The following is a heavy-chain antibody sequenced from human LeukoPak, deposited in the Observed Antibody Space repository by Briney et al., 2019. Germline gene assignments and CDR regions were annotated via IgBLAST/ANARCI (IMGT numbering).Heavy chain of an antibody. CDR3: AREPFSTDWKVNTNALDL. Sequence: GGSLRLTCAASGVKLNNYGMSWVRQAPGKGLEWVSLISSSGSYIFHADSVKGRSTISRDNTKDSVSLKMNSLKAEDTGVYFCAREPFSTDWKVNTNALDLWGQGTMVIVSS. CDR1: GVKLNNYG. V-gene: IGHV3-21*01. D-gene: IGHD2-2*01. J-gene: IGHJ3*01. CDR2: ISSSGSYI.